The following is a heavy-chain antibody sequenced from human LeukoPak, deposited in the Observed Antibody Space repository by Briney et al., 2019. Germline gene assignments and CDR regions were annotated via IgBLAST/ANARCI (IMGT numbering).Heavy chain of an antibody. CDR3: ARGDCSGGSCYPGACDY. Sequence: SQTLSLTCAVSGGSISSGGYSWSWIRQPPGKGLEWIAYIYHSGSTYYNPSLKSRVTISVDRSKNQFSLKLSSVTAGDTAVYYCARGDCSGGSCYPGACDYWGQGTLVTVPS. CDR1: GGSISSGGYS. CDR2: IYHSGST. V-gene: IGHV4-30-2*01. D-gene: IGHD2-15*01. J-gene: IGHJ4*02.